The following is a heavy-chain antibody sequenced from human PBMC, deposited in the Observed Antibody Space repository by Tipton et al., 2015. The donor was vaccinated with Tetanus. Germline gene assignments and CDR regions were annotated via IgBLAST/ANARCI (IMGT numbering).Heavy chain of an antibody. CDR2: IYYSGNS. Sequence: TLSLTCTVSGDSLSNGDYYWSWIRQPPGKGLESIGYIYYSGNSDYNPSLKSRATLSVDTSNNQFSLKLNSVTAADTAVYYCARLASYSNHLDAWGQGALVTVSS. J-gene: IGHJ4*02. CDR1: GDSLSNGDYY. V-gene: IGHV4-30-4*01. CDR3: ARLASYSNHLDA. D-gene: IGHD4-11*01.